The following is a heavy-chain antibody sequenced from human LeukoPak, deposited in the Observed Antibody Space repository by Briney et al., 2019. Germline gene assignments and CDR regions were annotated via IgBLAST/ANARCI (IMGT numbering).Heavy chain of an antibody. CDR2: ISAYNGNT. CDR1: GYPFTSYG. D-gene: IGHD3-10*01. CDR3: ARDVLLWFGEPYYYYGMDV. V-gene: IGHV1-18*01. J-gene: IGHJ6*02. Sequence: ASVKVSCKASGYPFTSYGISWVRQAPGQGLEWMGWISAYNGNTNYAQKLQGRVTMTTDTSTSTAYMELRSLRSDDTAVYYCARDVLLWFGEPYYYYGMDVWGQGTTVTVSS.